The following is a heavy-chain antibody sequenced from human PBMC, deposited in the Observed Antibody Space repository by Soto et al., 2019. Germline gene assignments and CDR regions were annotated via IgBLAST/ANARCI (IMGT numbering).Heavy chain of an antibody. V-gene: IGHV3-33*01. J-gene: IGHJ6*02. CDR1: GFTFSSYG. D-gene: IGHD5-12*01. CDR2: IWYDGSNK. Sequence: GGSLRLSCAASGFTFSSYGMHWVRQAPGKGLEWVAVIWYDGSNKYHADSVKGRSTISRDNSKNTLYLQMNSLSAEDTAVYYCAREKVATTYSYYYGMDVWGQGTTVTVSS. CDR3: AREKVATTYSYYYGMDV.